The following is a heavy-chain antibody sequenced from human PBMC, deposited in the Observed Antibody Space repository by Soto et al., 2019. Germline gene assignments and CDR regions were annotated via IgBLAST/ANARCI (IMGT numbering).Heavy chain of an antibody. Sequence: GGSLRLSCAASGFTFSNAWMNWVRQAPGKGLEWVGRIKSKTDGGTTDYAAPVKGRFTISRDDSKNTLYLQMNSLKTEDTAVYYCTTVPIVVVPAAMFGAEVYYGMDVWGQGTTLTVSS. D-gene: IGHD2-2*01. CDR1: GFTFSNAW. CDR3: TTVPIVVVPAAMFGAEVYYGMDV. J-gene: IGHJ6*02. CDR2: IKSKTDGGTT. V-gene: IGHV3-15*07.